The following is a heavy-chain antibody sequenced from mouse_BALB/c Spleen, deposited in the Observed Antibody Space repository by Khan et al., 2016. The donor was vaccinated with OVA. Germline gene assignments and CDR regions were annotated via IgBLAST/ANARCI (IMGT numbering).Heavy chain of an antibody. CDR2: ISYSDST. CDR1: GYSITSNYA. D-gene: IGHD1-1*01. Sequence: DVQLQESGPGLVKPSQPLSLTCTVTGYSITSNYAWNWIRQFPGNKLEWMGYISYSDSTSYNPSLKSRISITRDTSQNQFFLQLNSVTTEDTATYYCARGNYYGYYFDYWGQGTTLTVSS. V-gene: IGHV3-2*02. J-gene: IGHJ2*01. CDR3: ARGNYYGYYFDY.